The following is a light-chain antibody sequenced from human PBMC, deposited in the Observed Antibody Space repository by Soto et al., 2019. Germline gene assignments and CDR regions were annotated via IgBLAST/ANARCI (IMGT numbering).Light chain of an antibody. V-gene: IGKV1-5*03. CDR2: KAS. CDR1: QSISSW. CDR3: QQYNSYSRT. Sequence: DIQVTQSPSTLSASVGDRVTITCRASQSISSWLAWYQQKPGKAPKLLIYKASSLESGVPSRFSGSGSGTEFTLTISSLQPDEFATYYCQQYNSYSRTFGQGTKLEIK. J-gene: IGKJ2*01.